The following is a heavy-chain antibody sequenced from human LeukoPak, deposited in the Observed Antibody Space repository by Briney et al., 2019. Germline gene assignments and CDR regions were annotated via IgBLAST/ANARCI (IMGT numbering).Heavy chain of an antibody. CDR1: GFTFNNYA. J-gene: IGHJ3*02. V-gene: IGHV3-23*01. Sequence: PGGSLRLSCAASGFTFNNYAMNWVRQPPGKGLEWVSIISGSGDSTYYADSVKGRFTISRDNSRNTLYLQMSSLRAEDTAVYYCARYLRGAFDIWGQGTMVTVSS. CDR2: ISGSGDST. CDR3: ARYLRGAFDI. D-gene: IGHD3-9*01.